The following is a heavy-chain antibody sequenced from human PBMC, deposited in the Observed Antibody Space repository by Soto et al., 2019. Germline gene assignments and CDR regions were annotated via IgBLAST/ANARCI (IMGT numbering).Heavy chain of an antibody. Sequence: EVQLLESGGGLVQPGGSLRLSCAASGFTFSSYAMSWVRQAPGKGLEWVSAISGSGGSTYYADSVKGRFTISRDNSKNTLYLQMNSLRAEDTAVYYCAKLQAHIFGPGAYFDYWGQGTLVTVSS. J-gene: IGHJ4*02. CDR3: AKLQAHIFGPGAYFDY. V-gene: IGHV3-23*01. CDR1: GFTFSSYA. D-gene: IGHD3-3*02. CDR2: ISGSGGST.